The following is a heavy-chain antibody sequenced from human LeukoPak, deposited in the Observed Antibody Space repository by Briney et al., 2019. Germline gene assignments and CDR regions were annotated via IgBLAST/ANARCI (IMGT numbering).Heavy chain of an antibody. J-gene: IGHJ6*02. V-gene: IGHV5-51*01. CDR3: ARSDQLRWFGDPRRPYYYGMDV. D-gene: IGHD3-10*01. CDR1: GYSFTYYW. Sequence: GESLKISCKGSGYSFTYYWIGWVRQMPGKGLEWMGIIYPGDSDTRYRPTFQGQVTISVDKSISTAYLQWSSLKASDTAMYYCARSDQLRWFGDPRRPYYYGMDVWGQGTTVTVSS. CDR2: IYPGDSDT.